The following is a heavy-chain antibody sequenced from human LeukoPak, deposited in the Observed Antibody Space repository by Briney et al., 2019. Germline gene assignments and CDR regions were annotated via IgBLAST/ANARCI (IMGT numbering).Heavy chain of an antibody. CDR1: GYTFISYG. J-gene: IGHJ6*03. CDR2: ISPYTTKT. D-gene: IGHD1-26*01. CDR3: AREGGVGPTAPPDYYSYQMDV. Sequence: ASVKVSCKASGYTFISYGITWVRQAPGQGPEWMGWISPYTTKTHYAQSLQCRVTMTTDTSTSTAYMELRSLRSDDTDVYYCAREGGVGPTAPPDYYSYQMDVWGKGTTVTDSS. V-gene: IGHV1-18*01.